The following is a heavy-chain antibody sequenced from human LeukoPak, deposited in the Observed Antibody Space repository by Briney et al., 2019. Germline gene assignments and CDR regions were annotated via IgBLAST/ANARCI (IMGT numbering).Heavy chain of an antibody. CDR1: GIAFNNFA. V-gene: IGHV3-23*01. CDR3: AKPNSGSYPTAYDC. Sequence: GGSQRLSCTASGIAFNNFAMNWVRQTPGKGLEWVSAISGSGGTTYYADSVKGRFTISRDNSRNTMILQMNSLRAEDTAVYYCAKPNSGSYPTAYDCWGQGTLVTVSS. CDR2: ISGSGGTT. D-gene: IGHD3-16*02. J-gene: IGHJ4*02.